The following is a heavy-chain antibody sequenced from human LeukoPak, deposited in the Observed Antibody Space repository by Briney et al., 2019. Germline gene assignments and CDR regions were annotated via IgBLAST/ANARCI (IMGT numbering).Heavy chain of an antibody. J-gene: IGHJ3*02. CDR2: INHSGCT. CDR1: GGSFSGYY. CDR3: ARGLINCSSTSCYPRAFDI. D-gene: IGHD2-2*01. V-gene: IGHV4-34*01. Sequence: SETLSLTCAVYGGSFSGYYWSWIRQPPGKGLEWIGEINHSGCTNYNPSLKSRVTISVDTSKNQFSLKLSSVTAADTAVYYCARGLINCSSTSCYPRAFDIWGQGTMVTVSS.